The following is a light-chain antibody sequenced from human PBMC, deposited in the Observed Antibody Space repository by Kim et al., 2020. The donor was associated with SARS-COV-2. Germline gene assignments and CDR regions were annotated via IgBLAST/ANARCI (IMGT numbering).Light chain of an antibody. CDR1: SSDVVGYNY. CDR3: CSYAGSYTWV. J-gene: IGLJ3*02. CDR2: DVS. V-gene: IGLV2-11*01. Sequence: GQSVTISCTGTSSDVVGYNYVSWYQHHPGKAPKLMIYDVSKRPSGVPDRFSGSKSGNTASLTISGLQAEDEADYYCCSYAGSYTWVFGGGTQLTVL.